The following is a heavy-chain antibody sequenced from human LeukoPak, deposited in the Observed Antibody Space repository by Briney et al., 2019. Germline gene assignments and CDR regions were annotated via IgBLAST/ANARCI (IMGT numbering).Heavy chain of an antibody. CDR3: AKSMTLQWRGFFDL. J-gene: IGHJ2*01. CDR1: GFTFNRFY. Sequence: SGGSLRLSCSASGFTFNRFYLHWVRQAPGKGLEWVSTISDSGANTYYADSVRGRFTISRDNSKNTLYLQKNSLRADDTAIYYCAKSMTLQWRGFFDLWGRGTHVTVSS. D-gene: IGHD6-19*01. CDR2: ISDSGANT. V-gene: IGHV3-23*01.